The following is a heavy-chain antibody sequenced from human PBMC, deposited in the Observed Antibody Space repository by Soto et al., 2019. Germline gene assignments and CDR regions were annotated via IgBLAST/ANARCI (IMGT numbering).Heavy chain of an antibody. Sequence: PGGSLRLSCAASGFTFSSYSMNWVRQAPGKGLEWVSSISSSSYIYYADSVKGRFTISRDNAKNSLYLQMNSLRAEDTTVYYCARDFSPTERIYHYYYGMDVWGQGTTVTVSS. D-gene: IGHD1-1*01. CDR1: GFTFSSYS. CDR3: ARDFSPTERIYHYYYGMDV. V-gene: IGHV3-21*01. CDR2: ISSSSYI. J-gene: IGHJ6*02.